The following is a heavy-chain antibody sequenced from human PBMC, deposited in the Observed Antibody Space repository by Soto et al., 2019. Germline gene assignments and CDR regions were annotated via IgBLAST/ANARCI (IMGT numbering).Heavy chain of an antibody. V-gene: IGHV4-59*01. CDR3: ASTETLCFGVYTFDY. D-gene: IGHD3-10*01. Sequence: QLQLQESGPGLVKPSETLSLTCTVSGGSISSYYWSWIRQPPGKGLEWIGYIYYSGSTNYNPSLKRRVTISVDTSKNQFSLKLSSVTAADTAVYYCASTETLCFGVYTFDYWGQGTLVTVSS. CDR1: GGSISSYY. CDR2: IYYSGST. J-gene: IGHJ4*02.